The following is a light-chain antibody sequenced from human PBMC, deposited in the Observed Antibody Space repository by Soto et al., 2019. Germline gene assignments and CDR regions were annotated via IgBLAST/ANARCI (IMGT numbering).Light chain of an antibody. CDR1: QGISSY. CDR2: AAS. Sequence: DIQLTQSPSFLSASLGDRVTITCRASQGISSYLAWYQQKPGKAPKLLIYAASTLQSGVPSRFSGSGSGTEFTLTISSLQPEDFATYYCQQLNSYPFITFGQGTRLEIK. CDR3: QQLNSYPFIT. V-gene: IGKV1-9*01. J-gene: IGKJ5*01.